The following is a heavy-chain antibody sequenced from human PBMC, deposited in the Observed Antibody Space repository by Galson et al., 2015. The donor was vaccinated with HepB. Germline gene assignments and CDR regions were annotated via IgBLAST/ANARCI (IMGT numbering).Heavy chain of an antibody. CDR2: INPNSGGT. D-gene: IGHD3-22*01. Sequence: SVKVSCKASGYTFTDYYMHWVRQAPGQGLEWMGWINPNSGGTNYAQKFQGRVTMTRDTSISTAYMELSRLRSDDTVVYYCARAYRDDSSDYSQPFGGDDAFDIWGQGTMVTVSS. J-gene: IGHJ3*02. CDR1: GYTFTDYY. CDR3: ARAYRDDSSDYSQPFGGDDAFDI. V-gene: IGHV1-2*02.